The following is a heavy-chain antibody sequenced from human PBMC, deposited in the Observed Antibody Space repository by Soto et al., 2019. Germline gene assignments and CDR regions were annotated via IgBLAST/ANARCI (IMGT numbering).Heavy chain of an antibody. J-gene: IGHJ4*02. D-gene: IGHD3-10*01. CDR2: IKTDGSRT. CDR1: GFTFSNYW. V-gene: IGHV3-74*03. Sequence: EAQLVQSGGGLVQPGGSMRLSCAASGFTFSNYWMHWVRQAPGEGLVWVSSIKTDGSRTPYADSVKGRFTISRDNAKKTLYLQVNSLRVEDTAVYYCARDEGVPMVRGFDNWGQGILVAVSS. CDR3: ARDEGVPMVRGFDN.